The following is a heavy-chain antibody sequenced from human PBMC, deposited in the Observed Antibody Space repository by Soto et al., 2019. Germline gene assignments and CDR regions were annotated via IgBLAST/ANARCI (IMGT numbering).Heavy chain of an antibody. J-gene: IGHJ6*02. D-gene: IGHD2-15*01. CDR1: GFIFSNYC. CDR2: ISGSGGNT. V-gene: IGHV3-23*01. Sequence: SLRLSCAVSGFIFSNYCMSWFRQAPEKGLEWVSAISGSGGNTYYADSVKGRFTISRDNSKNTLYLQMNSLRADDTALYYCAKYIVVAANYGLDVWGQGTTVTVSS. CDR3: AKYIVVAANYGLDV.